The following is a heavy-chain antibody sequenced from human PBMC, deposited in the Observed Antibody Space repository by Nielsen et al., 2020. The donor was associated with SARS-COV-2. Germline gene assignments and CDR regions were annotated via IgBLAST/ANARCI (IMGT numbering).Heavy chain of an antibody. CDR2: MNPNSGGT. J-gene: IGHJ4*02. Sequence: ASVNVSCKASGYTFTSYDINWVRQATGQGLEWMGWMNPNSGGTNYAQKFQGRVTMTRDTSISTAYMELSRLRSDDTAVYYCARDLAFGMVRGVFDYWGQGTLVTVSS. V-gene: IGHV1-2*02. D-gene: IGHD3-10*01. CDR1: GYTFTSYD. CDR3: ARDLAFGMVRGVFDY.